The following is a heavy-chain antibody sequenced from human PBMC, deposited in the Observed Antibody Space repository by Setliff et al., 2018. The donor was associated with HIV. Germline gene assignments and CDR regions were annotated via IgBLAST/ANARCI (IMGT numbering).Heavy chain of an antibody. D-gene: IGHD4-4*01. V-gene: IGHV1-2*06. CDR3: ARDSGDDYSDYYYYGMDV. CDR1: GYTFTGYY. J-gene: IGHJ6*02. CDR2: INPNSGGT. Sequence: GASVKVSCKASGYTFTGYYMHWVRQAPGQGLEWMGRINPNSGGTNYAQKFQGRVTFTWDTSASTAYMELSSLRSEDTALYYCARDSGDDYSDYYYYGMDVWGQGTTVTV.